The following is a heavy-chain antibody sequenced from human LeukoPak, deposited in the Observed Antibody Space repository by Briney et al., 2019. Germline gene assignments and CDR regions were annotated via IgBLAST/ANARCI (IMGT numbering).Heavy chain of an antibody. V-gene: IGHV4-61*02. Sequence: NPSQTLSLTCTVSGGSISSGSYYWSWIRQPAGKGLEWIGRIYTSGSTNYNPSLKSRVTISVDTSKNQFSLKLSSVTAADTAVYYCARDRSSSSWYYYYYMDAWGKGTTVTVSS. J-gene: IGHJ6*03. CDR3: ARDRSSSSWYYYYYMDA. CDR2: IYTSGST. D-gene: IGHD6-13*01. CDR1: GGSISSGSYY.